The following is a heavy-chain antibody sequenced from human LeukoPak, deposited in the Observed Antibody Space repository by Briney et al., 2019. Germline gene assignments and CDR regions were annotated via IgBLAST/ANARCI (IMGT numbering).Heavy chain of an antibody. CDR1: GFTFSSYA. V-gene: IGHV3-30*04. J-gene: IGHJ4*02. CDR2: ISYDGSNK. CDR3: AKDEGGATTDYFDY. D-gene: IGHD1-26*01. Sequence: GGSLRLSCAASGFTFSSYAMHWVRQAPGKGLEWVAVISYDGSNKYYADSVKGRFTISRDNSKNTLYLQMNGLRAEDTAVYYCAKDEGGATTDYFDYWGQGTLVTVSS.